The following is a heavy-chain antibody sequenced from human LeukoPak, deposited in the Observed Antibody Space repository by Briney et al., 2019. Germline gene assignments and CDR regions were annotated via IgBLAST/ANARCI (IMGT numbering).Heavy chain of an antibody. D-gene: IGHD3-3*01. CDR3: ARHPRFWSGYSNWFDP. CDR1: GGSISSSSYY. V-gene: IGHV4-39*01. Sequence: PSETLSLTCTVSGGSISSSSYYWGWIRQPPGKGLEWIGSIYYSGSTYYNPSLKSRVTISVDTSKNQFSLKLSSVTAADTAVYYRARHPRFWSGYSNWFDPWGQGTLVTVSS. J-gene: IGHJ5*02. CDR2: IYYSGST.